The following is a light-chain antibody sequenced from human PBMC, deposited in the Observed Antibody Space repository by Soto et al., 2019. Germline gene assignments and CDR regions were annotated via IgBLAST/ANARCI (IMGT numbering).Light chain of an antibody. CDR2: GAF. Sequence: EIGITHSPATLAVSTGERATLSCRASHSVSSSYLAWYQQKPGQAPRLLIYGAFKRATGIPDRFSGSGSGTEFTLTISSLQSEDFAVYYCQQYNEWPRTFGQGTKVDI. CDR3: QQYNEWPRT. V-gene: IGKV3D-15*01. CDR1: HSVSSSY. J-gene: IGKJ1*01.